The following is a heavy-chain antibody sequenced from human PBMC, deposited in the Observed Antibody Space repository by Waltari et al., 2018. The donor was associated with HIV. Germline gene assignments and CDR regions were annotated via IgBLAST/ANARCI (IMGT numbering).Heavy chain of an antibody. J-gene: IGHJ4*02. CDR2: ISKSGYYD. D-gene: IGHD1-1*01. CDR3: VRDRTSETTGDFDS. CDR1: GFKFDIFT. V-gene: IGHV3-21*01. Sequence: DVQLVESGGGLVKPGQSLRLSCIASGFKFDIFTMTWVRQAPGGGLECVASISKSGYYDYYSDSLKGRVTIARDNAKKSLLLQVNSLTADDTGLYFCVRDRTSETTGDFDSWGQGVPVFVSS.